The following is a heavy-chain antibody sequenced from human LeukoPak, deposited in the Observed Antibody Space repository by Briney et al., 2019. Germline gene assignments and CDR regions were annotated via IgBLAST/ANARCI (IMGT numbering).Heavy chain of an antibody. Sequence: SETLSLTCAVYGGSFSGYYWSWIRQPPGKGLEWIGEINHSGSTNYNPSLKSRVTISLDTSKNQFSLKLSSVTAADTAVYYCARGRYSNKYYFDYWGQGTLVTVSS. J-gene: IGHJ4*02. D-gene: IGHD3-16*02. CDR3: ARGRYSNKYYFDY. CDR1: GGSFSGYY. CDR2: INHSGST. V-gene: IGHV4-34*01.